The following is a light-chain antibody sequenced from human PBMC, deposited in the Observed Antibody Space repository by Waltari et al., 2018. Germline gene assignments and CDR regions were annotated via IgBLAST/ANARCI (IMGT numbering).Light chain of an antibody. CDR2: AAS. CDR1: KYISTY. J-gene: IGKJ1*01. Sequence: DFQMTQSPSSLSASVGARVTLTCRASKYISTYLNSYQQKPGKGPKLLIYAASTLQSGVPSRFSGSGSGTDFTFTISSLQLEDFATYYCQQSYDTPRTFGQGTKVEVK. CDR3: QQSYDTPRT. V-gene: IGKV1-39*01.